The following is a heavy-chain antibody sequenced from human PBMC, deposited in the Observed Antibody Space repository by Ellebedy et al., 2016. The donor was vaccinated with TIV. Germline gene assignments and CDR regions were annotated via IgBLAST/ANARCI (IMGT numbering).Heavy chain of an antibody. J-gene: IGHJ4*02. CDR3: AREGGVYFFDY. CDR1: GYTFISDL. D-gene: IGHD2-8*02. Sequence: AASVKVSCKSSGYTFISDLIHWVRHAPGQGLEWMGAVNPSNGGTGYAQKFQGRVTMTRDTSASTVYLELSSLRSEDTAVYYCAREGGVYFFDYWGQGTLVTVSS. V-gene: IGHV1-46*01. CDR2: VNPSNGGT.